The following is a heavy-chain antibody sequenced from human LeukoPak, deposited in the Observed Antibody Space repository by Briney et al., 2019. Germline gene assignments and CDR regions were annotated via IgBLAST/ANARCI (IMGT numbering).Heavy chain of an antibody. CDR2: INHSGST. D-gene: IGHD1-26*01. CDR3: ARARYGSYYPY. V-gene: IGHV4-34*01. J-gene: IGHJ4*02. Sequence: PSETLSLTCAVYAGSFSGYYWSWIRQPPGKGLEWLGEINHSGSTNYSPTLKSRVTISVDTSKNQYSLKLSSVTAADTAVYYCARARYGSYYPYWGQGTLVTVSS. CDR1: AGSFSGYY.